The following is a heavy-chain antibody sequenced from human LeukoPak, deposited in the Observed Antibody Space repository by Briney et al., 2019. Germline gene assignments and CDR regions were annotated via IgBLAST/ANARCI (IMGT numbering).Heavy chain of an antibody. Sequence: PGGSLRLSCAASGFTFSSYSMNWVRQAPGKGLEWVSFISTSSIYIYYADSVRGRFTISRDNAKNSLYLQMNSLRAEDTAVYYCARQGMSGYDSSPVYYYMDVWGKGTTVSVSS. CDR3: ARQGMSGYDSSPVYYYMDV. CDR1: GFTFSSYS. J-gene: IGHJ6*03. CDR2: ISTSSIYI. D-gene: IGHD5-12*01. V-gene: IGHV3-21*01.